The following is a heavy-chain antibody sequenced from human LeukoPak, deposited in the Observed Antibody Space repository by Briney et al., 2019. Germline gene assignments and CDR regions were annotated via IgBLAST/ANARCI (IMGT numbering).Heavy chain of an antibody. CDR3: ARDGSYGPTPLYYFDY. J-gene: IGHJ4*02. Sequence: GGSLRLPCAASGFTFSSYAVHWVRQAPGKGLEWVAVISYDGSNKYYADSVKGRFTISRDNSKNTLYLQMNSLRAEDTAVYYCARDGSYGPTPLYYFDYWGQGTLVTVSS. D-gene: IGHD5-18*01. V-gene: IGHV3-30-3*01. CDR1: GFTFSSYA. CDR2: ISYDGSNK.